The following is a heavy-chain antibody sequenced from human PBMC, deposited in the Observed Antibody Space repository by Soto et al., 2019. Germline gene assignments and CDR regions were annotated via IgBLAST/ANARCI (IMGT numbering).Heavy chain of an antibody. CDR2: ISYDGSNK. J-gene: IGHJ4*02. Sequence: GGSLRLSCAASGFTFSSYAMHWVRQAPGKGLEWVAVISYDGSNKYYADSVKGRFTISRDNSKNTLYLQMNSLRAEDTAVYYCARAPKELPKGVHFDYWGQGTLVTVSS. CDR1: GFTFSSYA. V-gene: IGHV3-30-3*01. CDR3: ARAPKELPKGVHFDY. D-gene: IGHD1-26*01.